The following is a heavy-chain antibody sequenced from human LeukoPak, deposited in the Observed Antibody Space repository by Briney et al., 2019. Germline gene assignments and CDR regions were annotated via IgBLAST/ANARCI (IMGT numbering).Heavy chain of an antibody. CDR3: AKDLEGGDYFFYLDY. V-gene: IGHV3-23*01. J-gene: IGHJ4*02. D-gene: IGHD4-17*01. CDR2: ISGSGGST. CDR1: GFTFSSYA. Sequence: GGSLRLSCAASGFTFSSYAMSWVRQAPGKGLEWVSAISGSGGSTYYADSVKGRFTISRDNSKNTLYLQMNSLRAEDTAVYYCAKDLEGGDYFFYLDYWGQGTLVTVSS.